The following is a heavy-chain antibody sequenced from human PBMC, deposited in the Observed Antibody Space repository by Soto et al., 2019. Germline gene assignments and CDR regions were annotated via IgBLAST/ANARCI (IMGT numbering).Heavy chain of an antibody. D-gene: IGHD3-22*01. V-gene: IGHV3-48*02. CDR1: GFTLSSYS. CDR3: ARDPRKYYYDSSGYYSELDY. CDR2: ISGSSSITI. Sequence: GGSLRLSCAASGFTLSSYSMNWVRQAPGKGLEWVSYISGSSSITIYYADSVKGRFTISRDNAKNSLYLQMNSLRDEDTAVYYCARDPRKYYYDSSGYYSELDYWGQGTLVTVSS. J-gene: IGHJ4*02.